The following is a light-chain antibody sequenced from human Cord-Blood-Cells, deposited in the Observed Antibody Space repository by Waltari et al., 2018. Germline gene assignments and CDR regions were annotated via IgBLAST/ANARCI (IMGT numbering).Light chain of an antibody. CDR1: QSVSRY. Sequence: EIVLTQSPATLSLSPGERATLSCRASQSVSRYLAWYQQNPGQAPRLLIYDASNRATGIPARFSGSGSGTDFTLTISSLEPEDFAVYYCQQRSNWPPTVGQGTRLEIK. CDR2: DAS. CDR3: QQRSNWPPT. J-gene: IGKJ5*01. V-gene: IGKV3-11*01.